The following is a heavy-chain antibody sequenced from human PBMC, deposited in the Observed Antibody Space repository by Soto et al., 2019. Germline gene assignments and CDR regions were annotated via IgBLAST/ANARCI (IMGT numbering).Heavy chain of an antibody. V-gene: IGHV3-74*01. CDR2: TNSDGSRT. CDR1: GFTFTDYW. D-gene: IGHD4-4*01. Sequence: GGSLRLSCAASGFTFTDYWTRWVRQAPGKGLVWVSRTNSDGSRTSYADSVTGRFTISRDNAKNTLYLQMNSLRVEDTALYYCARETYRGFYFDYWGQGTLVTVSS. CDR3: ARETYRGFYFDY. J-gene: IGHJ4*02.